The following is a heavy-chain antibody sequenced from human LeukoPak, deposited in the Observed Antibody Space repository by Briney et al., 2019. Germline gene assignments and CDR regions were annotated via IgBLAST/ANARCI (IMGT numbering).Heavy chain of an antibody. J-gene: IGHJ3*02. CDR3: SSSWYEGDAFDI. D-gene: IGHD6-13*01. CDR1: GGTFSSYA. V-gene: IGHV1-69*05. Sequence: GASVKVSCKASGGTFSSYAISWVRQAPGQGLEWMGGIIPIFGTANYAQKFQGRVTITTDESTSTAYMELSSLRSEDTAVYYCSSSWYEGDAFDIWGQGTMVTVSS. CDR2: IIPIFGTA.